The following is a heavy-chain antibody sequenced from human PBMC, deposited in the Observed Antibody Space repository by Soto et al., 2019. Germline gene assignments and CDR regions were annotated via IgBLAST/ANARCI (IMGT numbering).Heavy chain of an antibody. V-gene: IGHV3-30*18. J-gene: IGHJ6*02. CDR3: AKDLYDSSVPFYYYYGMDV. D-gene: IGHD3-22*01. Sequence: GGSLRLSCAASGFTFSSYGMHWVRQAPGKGLEWVAVISYDGSNKYYADSVKGRFTISRDNSKNTLYLQMNSLRAEDTAVYYCAKDLYDSSVPFYYYYGMDVWGQGTTVTVSS. CDR2: ISYDGSNK. CDR1: GFTFSSYG.